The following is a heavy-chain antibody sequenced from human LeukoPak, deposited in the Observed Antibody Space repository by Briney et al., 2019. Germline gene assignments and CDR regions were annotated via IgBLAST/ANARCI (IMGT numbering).Heavy chain of an antibody. Sequence: GGSLRLSCAASGFTVSSNYMSWVRQAPGKGLEWVSVIYSGGTTYYADSVKGRFAISRDNSKNTLYLQMSSLRAEDTAVYYCARLTVTYYFDYWGQGTLVTVSS. V-gene: IGHV3-53*01. CDR3: ARLTVTYYFDY. CDR1: GFTVSSNY. D-gene: IGHD4-17*01. J-gene: IGHJ4*02. CDR2: IYSGGTT.